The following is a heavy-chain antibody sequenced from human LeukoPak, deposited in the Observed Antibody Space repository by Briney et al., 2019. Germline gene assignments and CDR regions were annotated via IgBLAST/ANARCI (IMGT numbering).Heavy chain of an antibody. CDR3: ATLQGIAAAGTRVDY. CDR1: GGSISSTTYH. D-gene: IGHD6-13*01. J-gene: IGHJ4*02. Sequence: SETLSLTCTVSGGSISSTTYHWGWIRQPPGKGLEWIGSVFYSGTTYYTPSLRGRVALSVDTSKNQFSLKLSSVTAADTAVYYCATLQGIAAAGTRVDYWGQGTLVTVSS. V-gene: IGHV4-39*01. CDR2: VFYSGTT.